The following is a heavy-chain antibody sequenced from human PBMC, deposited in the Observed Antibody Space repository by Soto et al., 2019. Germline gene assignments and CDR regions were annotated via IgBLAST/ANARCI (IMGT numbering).Heavy chain of an antibody. V-gene: IGHV3-30-3*01. CDR3: ARVYYDSSGYPDY. CDR2: ISYDGSNK. J-gene: IGHJ4*02. D-gene: IGHD3-22*01. CDR1: GFTFSSYA. Sequence: GGSLRLSCAASGFTFSSYAMHWVRQAPGKGLEWVAVISYDGSNKYYADSVKGRFTISRDNSKNTLYLQMNSLSAETPSVYYCARVYYDSSGYPDYWGQGTLVTVSS.